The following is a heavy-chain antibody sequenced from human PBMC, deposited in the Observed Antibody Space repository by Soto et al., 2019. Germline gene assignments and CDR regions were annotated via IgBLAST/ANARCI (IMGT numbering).Heavy chain of an antibody. J-gene: IGHJ6*02. CDR3: AKDPRYCSSTSCYPLYGMDV. Sequence: GGSLRLSCAASGFTFSSYGMHWVRQAPGKGLEWVAVISYDGSNKYYADSVKGRFTISRDNSKNTLYLQMSSLRAEDTAVYYCAKDPRYCSSTSCYPLYGMDVWGQGTTVTVSS. CDR2: ISYDGSNK. V-gene: IGHV3-30*18. CDR1: GFTFSSYG. D-gene: IGHD2-2*01.